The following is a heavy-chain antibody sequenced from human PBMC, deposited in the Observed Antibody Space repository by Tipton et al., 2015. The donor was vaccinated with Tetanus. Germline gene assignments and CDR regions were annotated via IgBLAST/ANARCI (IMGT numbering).Heavy chain of an antibody. Sequence: QGQLVQSGAEVKKPGASVKVSCAASGYTFTNNALSWVRQAPGQDFEWMGWINPDNGYTIYAEKVQGRVTMTRDTSTSTAYLELRSLRSDDTAVYFCVREQKARRGFKWFDPWGQGTLVTVSS. CDR2: INPDNGYT. J-gene: IGHJ5*02. CDR3: VREQKARRGFKWFDP. V-gene: IGHV1-18*01. D-gene: IGHD3-22*01. CDR1: GYTFTNNA.